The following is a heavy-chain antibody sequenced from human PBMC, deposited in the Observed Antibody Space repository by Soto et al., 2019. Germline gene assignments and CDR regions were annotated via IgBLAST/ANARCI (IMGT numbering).Heavy chain of an antibody. V-gene: IGHV4-34*01. D-gene: IGHD5-12*01. Sequence: SETLSLTCAVYGGSFSGYYWSWIRQPPGKGLEWIGEINHSGSTNYNPSLKSRVTISVDTSKNQFSLKLSSVTAADTAVYYCARVGYDSLPHFDYWGQGTLVTVSS. J-gene: IGHJ4*02. CDR1: GGSFSGYY. CDR3: ARVGYDSLPHFDY. CDR2: INHSGST.